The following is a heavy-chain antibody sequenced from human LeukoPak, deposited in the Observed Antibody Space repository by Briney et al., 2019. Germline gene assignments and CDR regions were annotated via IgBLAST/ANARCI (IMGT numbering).Heavy chain of an antibody. D-gene: IGHD2-21*02. J-gene: IGHJ4*02. V-gene: IGHV4-39*01. CDR2: IYYSGST. CDR1: GGSISSSSYY. Sequence: SETLSLTCTVSGGSISSSSYYWGWIRQPPGKGLEWIGSIYYSGSTYYNPSLKSRVTISVDTSKNQFSLKLSSVTAADTAVYYCARLRLLLRPYFDYWGQGTLVTVSS. CDR3: ARLRLLLRPYFDY.